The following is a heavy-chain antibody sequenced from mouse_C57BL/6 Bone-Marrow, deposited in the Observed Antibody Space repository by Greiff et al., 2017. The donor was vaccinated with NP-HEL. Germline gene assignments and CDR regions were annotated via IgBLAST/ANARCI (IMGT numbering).Heavy chain of an antibody. CDR1: GFNIKNTY. CDR3: ARNHYGSSYWYFDV. D-gene: IGHD1-1*01. CDR2: IDPANGNT. J-gene: IGHJ1*03. Sequence: EVQRVESVAELVRPGASVKLSCTASGFNIKNTYMHWVKQRPEQGLEWIGRIDPANGNTKYAPKFQGKATITADTSSNTAYLQLSSLTSEDTAIYYCARNHYGSSYWYFDVWGTGTTVTVSS. V-gene: IGHV14-3*01.